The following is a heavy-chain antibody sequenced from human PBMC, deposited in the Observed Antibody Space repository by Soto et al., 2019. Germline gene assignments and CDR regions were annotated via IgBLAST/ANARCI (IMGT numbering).Heavy chain of an antibody. CDR1: GFTFTIYS. Sequence: GGSLRLSCAASGFTFTIYSMNWVRQAPGKGLEWVSSISSTTNYIYYADSMKGRFTVSRDNAKNSVYLEMNSLSAEDTAVYYCARESEDLTSNFDYWGQGTLVTVSA. V-gene: IGHV3-21*01. CDR3: ARESEDLTSNFDY. J-gene: IGHJ4*02. CDR2: ISSTTNYI.